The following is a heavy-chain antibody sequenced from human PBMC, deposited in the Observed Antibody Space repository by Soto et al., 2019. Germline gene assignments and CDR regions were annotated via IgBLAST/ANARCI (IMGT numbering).Heavy chain of an antibody. CDR3: ARLDDSSGYFPDAFDI. J-gene: IGHJ3*02. V-gene: IGHV1-18*01. CDR1: GYTYTSNG. Sequence: ASVKPSCKDSGYTYTSNGISWVRQAPKQGLEWMGWISAYNGNTNYAQKLQGRVTMTTDTSTSTAYMELRSLRSDDTAVYYCARLDDSSGYFPDAFDIWGQGTMVTVS. CDR2: ISAYNGNT. D-gene: IGHD3-22*01.